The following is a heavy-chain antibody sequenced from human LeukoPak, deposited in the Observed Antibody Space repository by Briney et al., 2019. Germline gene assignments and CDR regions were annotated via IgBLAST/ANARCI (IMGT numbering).Heavy chain of an antibody. CDR3: ARHYGGNSDAFDI. V-gene: IGHV4-59*08. CDR2: IYYSGST. Sequence: PSETLSLTCTVSGGSISSYYWSWIRQPPGKGLEWIGYIYYSGSTNYNPSLKSRVTLSVDTSKNQFSLKLSSVTAADTAVYYCARHYGGNSDAFDIWGQGTMVTVSS. J-gene: IGHJ3*02. D-gene: IGHD4-23*01. CDR1: GGSISSYY.